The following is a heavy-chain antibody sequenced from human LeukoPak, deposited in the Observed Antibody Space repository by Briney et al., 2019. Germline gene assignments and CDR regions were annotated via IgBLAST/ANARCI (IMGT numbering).Heavy chain of an antibody. V-gene: IGHV3-15*01. Sequence: GGSLRLSCAASGFTFSNAWMSWVRQAPGKGLEWVGRIKSKTDGGTTDYAAPVKGRFTISRDDSKNTLYLQMNSLKTEDTAVYYCKAAAVPGYYYYYYMDVWGKGTTVTISS. CDR2: IKSKTDGGTT. CDR1: GFTFSNAW. CDR3: KAAAVPGYYYYYYMDV. J-gene: IGHJ6*03. D-gene: IGHD6-13*01.